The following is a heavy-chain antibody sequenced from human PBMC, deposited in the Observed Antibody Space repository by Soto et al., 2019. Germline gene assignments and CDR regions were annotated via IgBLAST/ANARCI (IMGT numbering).Heavy chain of an antibody. J-gene: IGHJ3*01. CDR2: ISAYNGNT. CDR1: GYTFTSYG. CDR3: VRNMWEIQHRGGAFDL. V-gene: IGHV1-18*04. D-gene: IGHD1-26*01. Sequence: GASVKVSCKASGYTFTSYGISWVRQAPGQGLEWLGWISAYNGNTNYAQKLQGRVSMTTDTSTSTAYMELRSLRSDDTAFYYCVRNMWEIQHRGGAFDLWGPGTMVTVSS.